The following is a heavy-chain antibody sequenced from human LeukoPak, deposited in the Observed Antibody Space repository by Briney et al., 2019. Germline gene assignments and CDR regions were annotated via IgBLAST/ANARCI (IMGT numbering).Heavy chain of an antibody. CDR2: INPNSGGT. CDR3: ARDFYYGSGTTRDY. D-gene: IGHD3-10*01. V-gene: IGHV1-2*02. Sequence: GASVKVSCKASGYTFTGYYMHWVRQAPGQGLEWMGWINPNSGGTNYAQKFQGRVTMTRDTSISTAYMELSRLRSDDTAVYYCARDFYYGSGTTRDYWGQGTLVTVSS. J-gene: IGHJ4*02. CDR1: GYTFTGYY.